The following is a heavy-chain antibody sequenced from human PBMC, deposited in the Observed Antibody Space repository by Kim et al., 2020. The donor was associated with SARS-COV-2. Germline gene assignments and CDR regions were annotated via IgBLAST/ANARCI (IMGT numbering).Heavy chain of an antibody. CDR2: INHSGST. CDR3: ARGPSMVRGVINRRALFDY. Sequence: SETLSLTCAVYGGSFSGYYWSWIRQPPGKGLEWIGEINHSGSTNYNPSLKSRVTISVDTSKNQFSLKLSSVTAADTAVYYCARGPSMVRGVINRRALFDYWGQGTLVTVSS. D-gene: IGHD3-10*01. V-gene: IGHV4-34*01. J-gene: IGHJ4*02. CDR1: GGSFSGYY.